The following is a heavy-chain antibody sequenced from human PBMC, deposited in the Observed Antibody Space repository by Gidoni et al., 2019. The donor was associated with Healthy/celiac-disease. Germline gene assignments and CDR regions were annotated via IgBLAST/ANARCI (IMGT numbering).Heavy chain of an antibody. D-gene: IGHD1-26*01. V-gene: IGHV1-8*01. CDR3: ARVATEVDWFDP. CDR1: GYTFTSYD. Sequence: QVQLVQSGAEVKKPGASVKVSCKASGYTFTSYDINWVRQAPGQGREGMGWMNPNSGNTGYAQKFQVRVTMTRNTSISTAYMELSSLRSEDTAVYYCARVATEVDWFDPWGQGTLVTVSS. J-gene: IGHJ5*02. CDR2: MNPNSGNT.